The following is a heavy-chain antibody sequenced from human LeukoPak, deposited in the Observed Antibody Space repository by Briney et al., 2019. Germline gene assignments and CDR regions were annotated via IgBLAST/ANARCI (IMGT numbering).Heavy chain of an antibody. CDR2: IYYSGST. D-gene: IGHD6-19*01. J-gene: IGHJ4*02. Sequence: SETLSLTCTVSGGSISSYYWSWIRQRPGKGLEWIGYIYYSGSTNHNPSLKSRVTISVDTSKNQFSLKLSSVTAADTAVYYCARMVAGNDYWGQGTLVTVSS. CDR3: ARMVAGNDY. CDR1: GGSISSYY. V-gene: IGHV4-59*08.